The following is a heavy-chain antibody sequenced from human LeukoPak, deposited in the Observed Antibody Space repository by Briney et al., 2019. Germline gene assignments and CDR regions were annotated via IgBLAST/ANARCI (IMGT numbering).Heavy chain of an antibody. CDR2: IYYSGST. V-gene: IGHV4-59*12. D-gene: IGHD3-16*02. Sequence: SETLSLTCTVSGGTISSYYWSWIRQPPGKGLEWIGYIYYSGSTKYNPSLKSRVTISVDTSKNQFSLKLSSVTAADTAVYYCARDGLGSDDYVWGSYRQHINWFDPWGQGTLVTVSS. CDR3: ARDGLGSDDYVWGSYRQHINWFDP. J-gene: IGHJ5*02. CDR1: GGTISSYY.